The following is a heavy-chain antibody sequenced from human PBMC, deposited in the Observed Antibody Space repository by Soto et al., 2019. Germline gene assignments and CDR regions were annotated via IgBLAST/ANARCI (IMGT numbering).Heavy chain of an antibody. CDR1: GGSISSYY. CDR3: ARSDGRY. CDR2: IYDSGST. V-gene: IGHV4-59*01. J-gene: IGHJ4*02. Sequence: QVQLQESGPGLVKPSETLSLTCPVSGGSISSYYWSWIRQPPGKGLEWIGYIYDSGSTNYNPSLKSRGTISVDTSKNQFSLELSSVTAADTAVYYCARSDGRYWGQGTLVTVSS.